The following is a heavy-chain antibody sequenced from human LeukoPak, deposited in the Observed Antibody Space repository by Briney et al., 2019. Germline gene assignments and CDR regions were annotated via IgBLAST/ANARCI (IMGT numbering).Heavy chain of an antibody. J-gene: IGHJ4*02. CDR2: MRPDSGDT. Sequence: AASVKVSCKASGGTFSNDAISWVRQAPGHGLEWMASMRPDSGDTGYAQTFQGRLTLTRDTSISTAYMELSGLRSEDTAVYYCARGEQQLVYYWGQGTLVTVSS. V-gene: IGHV1-8*03. CDR3: ARGEQQLVYY. D-gene: IGHD6-13*01. CDR1: GGTFSNDA.